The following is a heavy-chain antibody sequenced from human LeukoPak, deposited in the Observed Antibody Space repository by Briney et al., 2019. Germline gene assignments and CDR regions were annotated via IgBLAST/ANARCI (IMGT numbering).Heavy chain of an antibody. D-gene: IGHD5-18*01. Sequence: SDTLSLTCTVSGGSITSYYWSWIRQPPGKRLEWIGYIYYSGSTTYNPSLKSRVTISVDTSKNQFSLKLSSVTAADTAVYYCASNSLGYFDYWGQGTLVTVAS. J-gene: IGHJ4*02. V-gene: IGHV4-59*07. CDR3: ASNSLGYFDY. CDR1: GGSITSYY. CDR2: IYYSGST.